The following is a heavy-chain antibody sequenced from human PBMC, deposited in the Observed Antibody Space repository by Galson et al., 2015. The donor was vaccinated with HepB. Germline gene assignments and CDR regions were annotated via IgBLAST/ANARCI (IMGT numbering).Heavy chain of an antibody. V-gene: IGHV5-10-1*01. J-gene: IGHJ3*02. CDR1: GYSFTSYW. CDR2: IDPSDSYT. CDR3: ARHRYCSGGSCYSGLGAFDI. Sequence: QSGAEVKKPGESLRISCKGSGYSFTSYWISWVRQMPGKGLKWMGRIDPSDSYTNYSPSFQGHVTISADKSISTAYLQWSSLKASDTAMYYCARHRYCSGGSCYSGLGAFDIWGQGTMVTVSS. D-gene: IGHD2-15*01.